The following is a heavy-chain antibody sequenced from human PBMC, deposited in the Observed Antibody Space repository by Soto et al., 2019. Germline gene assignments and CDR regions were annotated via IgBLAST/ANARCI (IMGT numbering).Heavy chain of an antibody. Sequence: EVQLVESGGGLVQPGGSLRLSCAASGFSFSSYWMHWVREAPGKGLVWVSRINSEGSSRTYADSVKGRFTISRDNAKNTLYLQMNSLRAEDTAVYYCARDPTGQPWTKFDPWGQGTLVTVSS. D-gene: IGHD6-13*01. V-gene: IGHV3-74*01. CDR2: INSEGSSR. J-gene: IGHJ5*02. CDR3: ARDPTGQPWTKFDP. CDR1: GFSFSSYW.